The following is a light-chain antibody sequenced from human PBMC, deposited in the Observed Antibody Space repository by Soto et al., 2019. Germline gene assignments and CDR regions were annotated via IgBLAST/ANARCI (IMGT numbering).Light chain of an antibody. J-gene: IGKJ4*01. V-gene: IGKV3-15*01. CDR2: GAS. Sequence: EIVLTQSPATLSLSSGERATFSCSASQSLAGNYLAWYQQKPGQAPRLLIYGASTRATGIPARFSVSGSGTEFTLTITSLQSEDFAVYYCQQYNNWLLTFGGGTKVDIK. CDR3: QQYNNWLLT. CDR1: QSLAGN.